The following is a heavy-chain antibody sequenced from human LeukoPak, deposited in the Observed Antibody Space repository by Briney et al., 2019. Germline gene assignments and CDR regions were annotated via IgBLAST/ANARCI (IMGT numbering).Heavy chain of an antibody. CDR2: ISYDGSNK. D-gene: IGHD6-13*01. Sequence: PGGSLRLSCVASGFTFSSYAMHWVRQAPGKGLEWVAVISYDGSNKYYADSVKGQFTISRDNSKNTLYLQMNSLRAEDTAVYYCARVRGSSSYLFDYWGQGTLVTVSS. V-gene: IGHV3-30-3*01. J-gene: IGHJ4*02. CDR1: GFTFSSYA. CDR3: ARVRGSSSYLFDY.